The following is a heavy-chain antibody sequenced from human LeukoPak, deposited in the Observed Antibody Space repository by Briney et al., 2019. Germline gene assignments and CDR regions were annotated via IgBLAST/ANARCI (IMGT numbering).Heavy chain of an antibody. CDR3: ARQPPGSYQWTFDY. J-gene: IGHJ4*02. Sequence: SETLSLTCTVSGDSISSGTHFWGWIRQPPGKGLEWIGTIYYSGTTYYNPSLKSRVTISVDTSNNQFSLKLSSVTAADTAVYHCARQPPGSYQWTFDYWGQGTLVAVSS. CDR2: IYYSGTT. CDR1: GDSISSGTHF. V-gene: IGHV4-39*01. D-gene: IGHD1-26*01.